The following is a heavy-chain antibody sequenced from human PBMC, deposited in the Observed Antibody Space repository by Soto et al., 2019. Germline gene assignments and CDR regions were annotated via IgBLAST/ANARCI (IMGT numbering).Heavy chain of an antibody. CDR2: IKSKTDGGTT. CDR1: GFTFSNVW. Sequence: EVQLVESGGGLVKPGGSLRLSCAASGFTFSNVWMNWVRQAPGKGLEWVGRIKSKTDGGTTDYAAPVKGRFTISRADSKNTLYLQMNSLKTADTAVYYCTPLALKYSSGWYEFSDWGQGTLVTVSS. D-gene: IGHD6-19*01. J-gene: IGHJ4*02. CDR3: TPLALKYSSGWYEFSD. V-gene: IGHV3-15*07.